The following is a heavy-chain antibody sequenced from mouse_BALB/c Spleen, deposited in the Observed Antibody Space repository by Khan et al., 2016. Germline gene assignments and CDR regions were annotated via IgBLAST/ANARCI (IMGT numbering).Heavy chain of an antibody. Sequence: QVQLKQSGVELAKPGASVKMSCKASGYTFTSYWMHWVKQRPGQGLEWIGYINPSTGYTEYNQKFKDKATLTADKSSSTAYMQLSSLTSEDSAVYYCATSYYYGSSYYAMDYWGQGTSVTVSS. CDR2: INPSTGYT. V-gene: IGHV1-7*01. J-gene: IGHJ4*01. D-gene: IGHD1-1*01. CDR1: GYTFTSYW. CDR3: ATSYYYGSSYYAMDY.